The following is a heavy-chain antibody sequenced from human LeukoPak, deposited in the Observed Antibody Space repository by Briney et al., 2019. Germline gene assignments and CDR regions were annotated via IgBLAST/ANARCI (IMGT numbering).Heavy chain of an antibody. CDR1: GGTISSYY. J-gene: IGHJ4*02. D-gene: IGHD6-19*01. Sequence: WETLSLTCTVSGGTISSYYWSWIRQPPGKGLEWIGYIYYSGSTNYNPSLKSRVTISVDTSKNQFSLQLSSVTAADTAVYYCAREIVAGIVDYWGQGTLVTVSS. CDR3: AREIVAGIVDY. V-gene: IGHV4-59*01. CDR2: IYYSGST.